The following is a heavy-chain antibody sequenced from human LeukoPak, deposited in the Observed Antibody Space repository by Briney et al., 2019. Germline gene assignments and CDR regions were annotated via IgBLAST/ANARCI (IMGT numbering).Heavy chain of an antibody. CDR1: GFTFRSYG. D-gene: IGHD6-13*01. Sequence: PGRSLRLSCAASGFTFRSYGMHWVRQAPGKGLEWVAVISYDGSKIFYADSVKGRFTISRDNTKNTLYLQMNSLRAEDTAVYYCASWSLSAAGHYWGQGTLVTVSS. V-gene: IGHV3-30*03. J-gene: IGHJ4*02. CDR3: ASWSLSAAGHY. CDR2: ISYDGSKI.